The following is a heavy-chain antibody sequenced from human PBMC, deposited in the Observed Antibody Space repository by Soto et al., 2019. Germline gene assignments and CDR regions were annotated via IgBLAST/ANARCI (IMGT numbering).Heavy chain of an antibody. CDR3: ARAQSIAAIFDY. Sequence: LRLSCAASGFTVSSNYMSWVRQAPGKGLEWVSVIYSGGSTYYADSVKGRFTISRDNSKNTLYLQMNSLRAEDTAVYYCARAQSIAAIFDYWGQGTLVTVSS. V-gene: IGHV3-53*01. D-gene: IGHD6-6*01. CDR1: GFTVSSNY. J-gene: IGHJ4*02. CDR2: IYSGGST.